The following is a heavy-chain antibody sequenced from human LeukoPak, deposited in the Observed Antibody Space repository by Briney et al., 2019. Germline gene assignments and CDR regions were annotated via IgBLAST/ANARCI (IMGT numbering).Heavy chain of an antibody. J-gene: IGHJ4*02. CDR1: GGSISSYY. D-gene: IGHD2-2*01. Sequence: SETLSLTCTVSGGSISSYYWSWIRQPPGKGLEWIGYIYTSGSTNYNPSLKSRVTISVDTSKNQFSLKLSSATAADTAVYYCARRCSSTSCYDYWGQGTLVTVSS. CDR2: IYTSGST. CDR3: ARRCSSTSCYDY. V-gene: IGHV4-4*09.